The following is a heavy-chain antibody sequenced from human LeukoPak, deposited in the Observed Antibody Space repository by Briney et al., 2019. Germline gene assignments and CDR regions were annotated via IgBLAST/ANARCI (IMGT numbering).Heavy chain of an antibody. CDR1: GGSISSYY. CDR2: IYYSGST. CDR3: ARLRYFDWLGGMDV. D-gene: IGHD3-9*01. Sequence: SETLSLTCTVSGGSISSYYWSWIRQPPGKGLEWIGYIYYSGSTNYNPSLKSRVTISVDTSKNQFSLKLSSVTAADTAVYYCARLRYFDWLGGMDVWGQGTTVTVSS. J-gene: IGHJ6*02. V-gene: IGHV4-59*01.